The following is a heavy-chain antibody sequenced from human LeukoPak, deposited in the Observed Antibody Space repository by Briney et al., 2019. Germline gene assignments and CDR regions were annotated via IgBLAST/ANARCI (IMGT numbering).Heavy chain of an antibody. V-gene: IGHV4-39*01. J-gene: IGHJ4*02. D-gene: IGHD3/OR15-3a*01. CDR3: ARWRTARTGFDY. CDR1: GGSISSNSYC. Sequence: PSETLSLTCTVSGGSISSNSYCWGWIRQPPGKGLEWIGSIYYSGSPYYNPSLKSRVTISVDTSKNQFSLKVISVTAADTAVYYCARWRTARTGFDYWGQGTLVTASS. CDR2: IYYSGSP.